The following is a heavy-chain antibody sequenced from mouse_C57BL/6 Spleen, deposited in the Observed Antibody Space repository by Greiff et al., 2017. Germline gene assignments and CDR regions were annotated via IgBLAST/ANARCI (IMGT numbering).Heavy chain of an antibody. D-gene: IGHD3-3*01. CDR3: TRGGTYYFDY. V-gene: IGHV1-15*01. CDR1: GYTFTDYE. CDR2: IDPETGGT. Sequence: VQGVESGAELVRPGASVTLSCKASGYTFTDYEMHWVKQTPVHGLEWIGAIDPETGGTAYNQKFKGKAILTADKSSSTAYMELRSLTSEDSAVYYCTRGGTYYFDYWGQGTTLTVSS. J-gene: IGHJ2*01.